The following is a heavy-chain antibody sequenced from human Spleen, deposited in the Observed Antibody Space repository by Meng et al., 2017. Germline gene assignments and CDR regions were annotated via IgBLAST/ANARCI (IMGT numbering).Heavy chain of an antibody. Sequence: LSLTCAASGFTFSSYAMRWVRQAPGKGLEWVAVISYDGSNKYYADSVKGRFTISRDNSKNTLYLQMNSLRAEDTAVYYCARDYGYFSHFDYWGQGTLVTVSS. J-gene: IGHJ4*02. CDR2: ISYDGSNK. CDR3: ARDYGYFSHFDY. D-gene: IGHD5-18*01. V-gene: IGHV3-30*04. CDR1: GFTFSSYA.